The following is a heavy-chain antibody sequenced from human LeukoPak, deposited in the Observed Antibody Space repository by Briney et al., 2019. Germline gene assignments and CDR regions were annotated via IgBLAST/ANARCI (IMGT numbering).Heavy chain of an antibody. J-gene: IGHJ4*02. D-gene: IGHD3-3*01. CDR3: ARSGNSAFDF. CDR1: GGSINSHY. V-gene: IGHV4-59*08. CDR2: AYYTGST. Sequence: SETLSLTCTVSGGSINSHYWSWVRQSPGKGLDWIGFAYYTGSTSYNPSLKGRVTISVEGSRNQFSLKVTSVTAADTALYYCARSGNSAFDFWGQGILVSVSS.